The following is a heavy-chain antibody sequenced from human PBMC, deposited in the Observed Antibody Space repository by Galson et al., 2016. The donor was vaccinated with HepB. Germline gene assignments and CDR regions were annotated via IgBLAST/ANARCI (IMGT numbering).Heavy chain of an antibody. Sequence: SETLSLTCDVSGGSISSNYWWGWVRRSPEKGFEWIGEIYETGTANYNPSFTSRATISVDKSKNQISLKLSSATAADTAVYYCARDFLVRGVHYPYGMDVWGQGTTVIVSS. D-gene: IGHD3-10*01. J-gene: IGHJ6*02. V-gene: IGHV4-4*02. CDR2: IYETGTA. CDR1: GGSISSNYW. CDR3: ARDFLVRGVHYPYGMDV.